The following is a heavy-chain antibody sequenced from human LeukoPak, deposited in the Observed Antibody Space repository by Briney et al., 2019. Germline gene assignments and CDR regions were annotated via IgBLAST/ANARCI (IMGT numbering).Heavy chain of an antibody. D-gene: IGHD5-24*01. Sequence: PGGSLRLSCAVSGFTSSDYWMYWVRQAPGKGLVWVSRFKNDGSSATYADSVKGRFTISRDEAKNTLYLQMNSLRVEDTAVYYCARLTRVGYNSYVYWGQGTLVTVSS. CDR3: ARLTRVGYNSYVY. J-gene: IGHJ1*01. CDR2: FKNDGSSA. V-gene: IGHV3-74*01. CDR1: GFTSSDYW.